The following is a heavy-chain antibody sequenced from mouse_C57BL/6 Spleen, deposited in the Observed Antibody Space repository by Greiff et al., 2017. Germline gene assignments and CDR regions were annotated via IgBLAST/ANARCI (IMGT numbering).Heavy chain of an antibody. D-gene: IGHD3-3*01. CDR1: GFTFSDYG. J-gene: IGHJ2*01. CDR3: ARGAGSCFDD. CDR2: ISSGSSTI. V-gene: IGHV5-17*01. Sequence: VKLVESGGGLVKPGGSLKLSCAASGFTFSDYGMHWVRQAPEKGLEWVAYISSGSSTIYYADTVKGRFTISRDNAKNTLFLQMTSLRSEDTAMYYCARGAGSCFDDWGKGTTLTVSS.